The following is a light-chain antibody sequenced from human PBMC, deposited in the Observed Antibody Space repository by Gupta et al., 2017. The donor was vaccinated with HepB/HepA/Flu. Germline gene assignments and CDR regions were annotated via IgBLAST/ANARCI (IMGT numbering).Light chain of an antibody. J-gene: IGLJ3*02. V-gene: IGLV1-40*01. CDR1: SSNIGAGYD. Sequence: QSVLTPPPSGSWAPGQRVTISCTGSSSNIGAGYDVHWYQQLPGTAPKLLIYGNSNRPSGVPDRFSGSKSGTSASLAITGLQAEDEADYYCQSYDSSLSGWVFGGGTKLTVL. CDR2: GNS. CDR3: QSYDSSLSGWV.